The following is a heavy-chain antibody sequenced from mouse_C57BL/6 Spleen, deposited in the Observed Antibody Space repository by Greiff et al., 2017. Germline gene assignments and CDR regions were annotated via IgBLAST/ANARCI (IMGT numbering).Heavy chain of an antibody. J-gene: IGHJ4*01. CDR2: IDPETGGT. CDR3: TRTVTVHYYAMDY. V-gene: IGHV1-15*01. CDR1: GYTFTDYE. Sequence: VQLVESGAELVRPGASVTLSCKASGYTFTDYEMHWVKQTPVHGLEWIGAIDPETGGTAYNQKFKGKAILTADKSSSTAYMELRSLTSEDSAVYYCTRTVTVHYYAMDYWGQGTSVTVSS. D-gene: IGHD1-1*01.